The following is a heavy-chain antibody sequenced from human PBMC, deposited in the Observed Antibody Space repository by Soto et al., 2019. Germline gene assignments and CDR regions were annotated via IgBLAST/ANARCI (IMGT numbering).Heavy chain of an antibody. CDR2: IWYDGSNK. D-gene: IGHD1-1*01. CDR1: GFTFSSYG. Sequence: QVQLVESGGGVVQPGRSLRLSCAASGFTFSSYGMHWVRQAPGKGLEWVAVIWYDGSNKYYADSVKGRFTISRDNSKNTLYLQMNSLRAEDTAVYYCARDVAGMTYYYYCGMDVWGQGTTVTVSS. V-gene: IGHV3-33*01. J-gene: IGHJ6*02. CDR3: ARDVAGMTYYYYCGMDV.